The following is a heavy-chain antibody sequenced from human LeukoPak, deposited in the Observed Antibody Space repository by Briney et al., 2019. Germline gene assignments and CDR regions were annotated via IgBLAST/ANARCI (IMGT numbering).Heavy chain of an antibody. CDR1: GYSISSGYY. V-gene: IGHV4-38-2*02. Sequence: SETLSLTXTVSGYSISSGYYWGWIRQPPGKGLEWIGSIYHSGSTYYNPSLKSRVTISVDTSKNQFSLKLSSVTAADTAVYYCARDRRSSSPYYYYYMDVWGKGTTVTVS. J-gene: IGHJ6*03. CDR3: ARDRRSSSPYYYYYMDV. CDR2: IYHSGST. D-gene: IGHD6-6*01.